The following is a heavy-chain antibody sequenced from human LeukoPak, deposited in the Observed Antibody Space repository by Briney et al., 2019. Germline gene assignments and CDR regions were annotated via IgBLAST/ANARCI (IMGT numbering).Heavy chain of an antibody. CDR3: ARVGRGDHTWGSYSFAY. J-gene: IGHJ4*02. V-gene: IGHV4-59*01. D-gene: IGHD3-16*01. CDR1: DSSISYDS. CDR2: ISYTGST. Sequence: PSETLSLTCTVSDSSISYDSWTWIRQPPGQGLEWIGYISYTGSTNYNPSLNSRVTISLDSSKNQFSLQLSSVTAADTAVYYCARVGRGDHTWGSYSFAYWGQGTLVTV.